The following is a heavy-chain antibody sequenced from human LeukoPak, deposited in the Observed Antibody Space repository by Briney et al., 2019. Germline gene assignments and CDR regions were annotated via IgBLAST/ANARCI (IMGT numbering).Heavy chain of an antibody. CDR2: ISAYNGNT. J-gene: IGHJ6*02. D-gene: IGHD3-10*01. V-gene: IGHV1-18*01. Sequence: ASVKVSCKASGYTFTSYGISWVRQAPGQGLEWMGWISAYNGNTNYAQKFQGRVTITADKSTSTAYMELSSLRSEDTAVYYCARDGYYGSGPPYYGMDVWGQGTTVTVSS. CDR1: GYTFTSYG. CDR3: ARDGYYGSGPPYYGMDV.